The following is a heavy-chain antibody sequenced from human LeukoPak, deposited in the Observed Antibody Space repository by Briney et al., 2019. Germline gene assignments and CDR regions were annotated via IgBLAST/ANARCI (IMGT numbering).Heavy chain of an antibody. D-gene: IGHD2-15*01. CDR1: TDSTNTYY. CDR2: IYHSGII. Sequence: KSSETLSLTCSVSTDSTNTYYWSWIRQSPGKGLEWIGHIYHSGIIDYNPAFKSPFTISIDMSKREFSLKLTSVTVAATHMYYCVRLRWELLAPYFAHWGQGAFVIVSS. V-gene: IGHV4-59*01. CDR3: VRLRWELLAPYFAH. J-gene: IGHJ4*02.